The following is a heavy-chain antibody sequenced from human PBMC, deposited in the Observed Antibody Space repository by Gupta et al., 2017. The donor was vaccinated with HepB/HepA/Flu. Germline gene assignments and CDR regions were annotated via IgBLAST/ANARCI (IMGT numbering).Heavy chain of an antibody. CDR2: IQQAGSDK. V-gene: IGHV3-7*01. J-gene: IGHJ5*01. CDR1: GFTFSTYW. Sequence: EVQLVYSGGGLVKPGGSLTLSCAAPGFTFSTYWMTGVHQAPGKGREWVANIQQAGSDKDELNSVKGALKIPREKAQNALFLQLNRLRAEDTAVYVVARYRRGAFDSGCHGTMVPVSS. D-gene: IGHD1-26*01. CDR3: ARYRRGAFDS.